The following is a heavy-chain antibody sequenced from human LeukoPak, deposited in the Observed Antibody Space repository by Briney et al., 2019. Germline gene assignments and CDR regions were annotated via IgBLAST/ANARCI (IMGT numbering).Heavy chain of an antibody. D-gene: IGHD4-17*01. Sequence: SETLSLTRTVSGGSISSGGYYWSWIRQHPGKGLEWIGYIYYSGSTYYNPSLKSRVTISVDTSKNQFSLKLSSVTAADTAVYYCAGPASQDDYGDFQHWGQGTLVTVSS. CDR2: IYYSGST. CDR3: AGPASQDDYGDFQH. CDR1: GGSISSGGYY. V-gene: IGHV4-31*03. J-gene: IGHJ1*01.